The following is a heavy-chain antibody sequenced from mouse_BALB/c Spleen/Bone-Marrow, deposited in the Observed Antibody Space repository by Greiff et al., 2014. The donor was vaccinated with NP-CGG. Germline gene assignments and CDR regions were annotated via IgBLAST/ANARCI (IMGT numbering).Heavy chain of an antibody. CDR2: ISCYNGAT. CDR3: ASPIYYDSWFAY. J-gene: IGHJ3*01. Sequence: LVKTGASVKISCKASGYSFTGYYIHWVKQSHGKSLEWIGYISCYNGATSYSQKFKGKATFTVDTSSSTAYVQFNSLTSEDSAVYYCASPIYYDSWFAYWGQGTLVTVSA. V-gene: IGHV1S34*01. CDR1: GYSFTGYY. D-gene: IGHD2-4*01.